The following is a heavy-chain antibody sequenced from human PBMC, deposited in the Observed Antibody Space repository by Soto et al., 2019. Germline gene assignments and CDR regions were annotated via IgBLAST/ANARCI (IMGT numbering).Heavy chain of an antibody. CDR2: ISSNGGST. V-gene: IGHV3-64D*06. D-gene: IGHD6-13*01. CDR3: VKGSYRSRTKYIDH. J-gene: IGHJ4*02. CDR1: GFTFSNYG. Sequence: PGGSLRLSCSASGFTFSNYGMHWVRQAPGKGLEYVSAISSNGGSTYYADSVKGRVTISRDNSKNTLFLQMSSLRAEDTAVYYCVKGSYRSRTKYIDHWGQGTLVTVSS.